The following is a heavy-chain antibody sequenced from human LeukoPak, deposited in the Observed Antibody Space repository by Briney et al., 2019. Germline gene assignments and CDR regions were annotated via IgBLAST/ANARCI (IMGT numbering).Heavy chain of an antibody. CDR3: ARDPRSSSWYYVYYYGMXV. CDR2: ISSSSYI. V-gene: IGHV3-21*01. D-gene: IGHD6-13*01. J-gene: IGHJ6*02. Sequence: GGSLRLSCAASGFTFSSYSMNWVRQAPGKGLEWVSSISSSSYIYYADSVKGRFTISRDNAKNSLYLQMNSLRAEDTAVYYCARDPRSSSWYYVYYYGMXVWGQGTTVTV. CDR1: GFTFSSYS.